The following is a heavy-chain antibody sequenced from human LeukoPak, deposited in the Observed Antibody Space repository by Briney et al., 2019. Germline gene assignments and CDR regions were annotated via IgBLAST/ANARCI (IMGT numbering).Heavy chain of an antibody. V-gene: IGHV4-34*01. J-gene: IGHJ5*02. CDR2: INHSRST. CDR1: GGSFSGYY. Sequence: SETLSLTCAVYGGSFSGYYWSWIRQPPGKGLEWIGEINHSRSTNYNPSLKSRVTISVDTSKNQFSLKLSSVTAADTAVYYCARGIAYFDSSGYYYPSWFDPWGQGTLVTVSS. CDR3: ARGIAYFDSSGYYYPSWFDP. D-gene: IGHD3-22*01.